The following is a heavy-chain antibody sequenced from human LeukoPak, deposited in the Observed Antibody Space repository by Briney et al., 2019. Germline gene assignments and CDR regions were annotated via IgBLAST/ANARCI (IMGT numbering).Heavy chain of an antibody. V-gene: IGHV3-30*02. CDR1: GFTFSSYG. CDR3: ARARRSGGITMVRGVKDRGWFDS. J-gene: IGHJ5*01. Sequence: GGSLRLSCAASGFTFSSYGMHWVRQAPGKGLEWVAFIRYDGSNKYYADSVKGRFTISRDNSKNTLYLQMNSLRAEDTAVFYCARARRSGGITMVRGVKDRGWFDSWGQGILVTVSS. D-gene: IGHD3-10*01. CDR2: IRYDGSNK.